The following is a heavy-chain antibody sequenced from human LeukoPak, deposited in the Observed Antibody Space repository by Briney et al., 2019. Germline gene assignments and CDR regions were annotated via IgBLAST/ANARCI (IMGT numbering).Heavy chain of an antibody. CDR3: ATDWWGD. V-gene: IGHV3-23*01. J-gene: IGHJ4*02. CDR1: GFTFSTYA. D-gene: IGHD2-15*01. CDR2: IATGAAST. Sequence: GGPLRLSCAASGFTFSTYAMTWVRQAPGKGLEWVSTIATGAASTFYADSVKGRFTISRDNSMDMVYLQMNSLRAEDTAVYYCATDWWGDWGRGTLVTVSS.